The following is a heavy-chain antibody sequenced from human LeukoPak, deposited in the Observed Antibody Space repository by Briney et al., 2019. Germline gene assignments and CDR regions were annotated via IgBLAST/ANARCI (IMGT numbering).Heavy chain of an antibody. CDR2: MNQDGGEK. Sequence: GGSLRLSCAASGFTFRKYWMSWVRQAPGKGLEWVANMNQDGGEKNYVDSVKGRFTISRDNARNSLYLQMNSLRAEDTALYYCARDLRHPDAFDIWGQGTMVTVSS. CDR1: GFTFRKYW. CDR3: ARDLRHPDAFDI. V-gene: IGHV3-7*03. J-gene: IGHJ3*02. D-gene: IGHD6-25*01.